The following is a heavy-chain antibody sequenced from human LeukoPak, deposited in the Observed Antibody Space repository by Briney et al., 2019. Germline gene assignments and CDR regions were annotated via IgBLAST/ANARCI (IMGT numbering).Heavy chain of an antibody. D-gene: IGHD3-22*01. CDR1: GFTFSSYA. CDR2: ISYDGSNK. Sequence: GGSLRISCAASGFTFSSYAMHWVRQAPGKGLEWVAVISYDGSNKYYADSVKGRFTISRDNSKNTLYLQMNSLRAEDTAVYYCARAPEYYYDSSDTGYWGQGTLVTVSS. V-gene: IGHV3-30-3*01. CDR3: ARAPEYYYDSSDTGY. J-gene: IGHJ4*02.